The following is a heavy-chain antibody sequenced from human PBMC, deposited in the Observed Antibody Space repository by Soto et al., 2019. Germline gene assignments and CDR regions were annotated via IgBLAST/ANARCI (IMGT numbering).Heavy chain of an antibody. CDR3: ARFNSETFSHDY. Sequence: GGSLRLSCAASGFSFTSYGMHWVRQTPGKGLERVASIWNDGSNKYYADSVKGRITISRDNSKNILYLQMNSLRAEDTAVYYCARFNSETFSHDYWGQGIPVTVSS. J-gene: IGHJ4*02. D-gene: IGHD1-26*01. CDR1: GFSFTSYG. CDR2: IWNDGSNK. V-gene: IGHV3-33*01.